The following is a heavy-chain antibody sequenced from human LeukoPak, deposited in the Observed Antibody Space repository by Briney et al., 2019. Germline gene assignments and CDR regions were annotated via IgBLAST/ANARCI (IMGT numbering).Heavy chain of an antibody. CDR3: ARVTPMVRGVIHSWFDP. CDR1: GYTFTSYD. J-gene: IGHJ5*02. D-gene: IGHD3-10*01. V-gene: IGHV1-8*03. CDR2: MNPNSGNT. Sequence: ASVKVSCKASGYTFTSYDINWVRQATGQGLEWMGWMNPNSGNTGYAQKFQGRVTITRNTSISTAYMELSSLRSEDTAVYYCARVTPMVRGVIHSWFDPWGQGTLVTVSS.